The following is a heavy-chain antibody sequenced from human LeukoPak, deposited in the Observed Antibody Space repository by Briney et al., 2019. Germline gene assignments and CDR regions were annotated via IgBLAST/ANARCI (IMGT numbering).Heavy chain of an antibody. J-gene: IGHJ4*02. CDR2: ISGSGDST. CDR1: GFTFSNYA. CDR3: ARDSVFTLDY. Sequence: PGGSLRLSCAASGFTFSNYAMRWVRQAPGKGLEWVSGISGSGDSTYYADSVKGRFTISRDNSKNTLYLQMNSLRAEDTAVYYCARDSVFTLDYWGQGTLVTVSS. V-gene: IGHV3-23*01. D-gene: IGHD2-21*01.